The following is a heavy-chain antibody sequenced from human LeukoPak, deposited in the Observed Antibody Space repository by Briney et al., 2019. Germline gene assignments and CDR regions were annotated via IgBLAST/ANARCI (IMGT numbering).Heavy chain of an antibody. CDR3: AKAIGIAVAGSLDDY. CDR1: GFTFDDYA. V-gene: IGHV3-9*01. J-gene: IGHJ4*02. D-gene: IGHD6-19*01. CDR2: ISWSSGSI. Sequence: GRSLRLSCAASGFTFDDYAMHWVRQAPGKGLEGVSGISWSSGSIGYADSVKGRFTISRDNAKNSLYLQMNSLRAEDTALYYCAKAIGIAVAGSLDDYWGQGTLVTVSS.